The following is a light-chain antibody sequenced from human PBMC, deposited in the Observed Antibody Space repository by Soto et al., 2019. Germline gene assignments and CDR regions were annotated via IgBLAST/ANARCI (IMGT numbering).Light chain of an antibody. CDR1: SSNIGAGYD. J-gene: IGLJ3*02. CDR2: GNS. CDR3: QSYDSSLGGGV. Sequence: QSVLTQPPSVSGAPGQRVTISCTGSSSNIGAGYDVHWYQQLPGTAPKLLIYGNSNRPSGVPDRFSGSKSGTSASLAITGLQAEDGADYYCQSYDSSLGGGVFGGGTKLTV. V-gene: IGLV1-40*01.